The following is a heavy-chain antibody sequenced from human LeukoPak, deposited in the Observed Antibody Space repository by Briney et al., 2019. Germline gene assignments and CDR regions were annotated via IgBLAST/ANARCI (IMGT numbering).Heavy chain of an antibody. CDR1: GFTVDEYT. CDR3: AKDIGALTD. J-gene: IGHJ4*02. Sequence: GGSLRLSCEASGFTVDEYTMSWVRQAPGKGLEWVSGINWIGSSTGFADSVKGRFTISRDDARNSLYLQMNSLRAEDTALYYCAKDIGALTDWGQGTLVTVSS. CDR2: INWIGSST. D-gene: IGHD5-12*01. V-gene: IGHV3-20*04.